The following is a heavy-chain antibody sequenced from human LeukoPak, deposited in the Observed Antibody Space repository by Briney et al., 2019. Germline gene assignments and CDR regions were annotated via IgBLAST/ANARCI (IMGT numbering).Heavy chain of an antibody. J-gene: IGHJ3*02. Sequence: GGSLRLSCAASGFTFSSYWMTWVRQAPGKGLEWVANIKQDGSEKYYVDSLKGRFTISRDNAKKSLYLQMNSLRAEDTAVYYCARVWIWTAFDIWGQGTMVTVSS. CDR1: GFTFSSYW. D-gene: IGHD2-2*03. CDR3: ARVWIWTAFDI. CDR2: IKQDGSEK. V-gene: IGHV3-7*01.